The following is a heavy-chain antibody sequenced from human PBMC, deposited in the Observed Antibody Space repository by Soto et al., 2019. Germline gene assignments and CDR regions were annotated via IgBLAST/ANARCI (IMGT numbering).Heavy chain of an antibody. V-gene: IGHV4-59*01. D-gene: IGHD3-3*01. J-gene: IGHJ5*02. CDR1: GGSISSYY. CDR3: ASVCSTNFGPYYDFWSGYYGNWFDP. CDR2: IYYSVST. Sequence: SETLSLTCAVSGGSISSYYWSCIRQPPGKGLEWIGYIYYSVSTNYNPSLKSRVTISVDTSKNQFSLKLSSVTAADTAVYYCASVCSTNFGPYYDFWSGYYGNWFDPWGQGTLVTVSS.